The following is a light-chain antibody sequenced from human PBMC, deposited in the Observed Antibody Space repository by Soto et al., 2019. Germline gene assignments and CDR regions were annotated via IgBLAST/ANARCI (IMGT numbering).Light chain of an antibody. V-gene: IGKV1-39*01. J-gene: IGKJ3*01. CDR2: AAS. Sequence: DIQMTQSPSSLSASVGDRVTITCRASQIISNYLNWYQQKPGKAPKLLIYAASSLQSWVPSRFSGSGSGTDVTLTISSLQPEDFATYYCQQSYSTPFTFGPGTKVDIK. CDR3: QQSYSTPFT. CDR1: QIISNY.